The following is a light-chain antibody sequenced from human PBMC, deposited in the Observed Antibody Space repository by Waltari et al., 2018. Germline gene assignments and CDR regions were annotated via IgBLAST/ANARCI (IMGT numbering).Light chain of an antibody. J-gene: IGLJ3*02. Sequence: WYQQKPGQPPLLVIYQDTKRPSEIPERFSGSKSANAATLTITGTQAVDEADYYCQALGTGAWVFGGGTKLTVL. CDR2: QDT. CDR3: QALGTGAWV. V-gene: IGLV3-1*01.